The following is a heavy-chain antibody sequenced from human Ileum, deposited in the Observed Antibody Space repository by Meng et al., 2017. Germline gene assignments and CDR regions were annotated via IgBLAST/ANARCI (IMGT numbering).Heavy chain of an antibody. D-gene: IGHD6-6*01. CDR3: VHRLVAAQHWFDP. CDR2: IYWDDEY. J-gene: IGHJ5*02. Sequence: QITLKESGPTLVDPTETLTLTCTFSGFSLNTVGVGVGWIRQPPGKALEWLALIYWDDEYRYSPSLRSRLTITKDTSRNQVVLRMTNVAPVDAGTYYCVHRLVAAQHWFDPWGQGTLVTVSS. V-gene: IGHV2-5*02. CDR1: GFSLNTVGVG.